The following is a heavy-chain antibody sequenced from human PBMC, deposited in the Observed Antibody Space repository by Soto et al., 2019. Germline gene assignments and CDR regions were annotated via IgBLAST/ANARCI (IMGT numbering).Heavy chain of an antibody. V-gene: IGHV4-61*01. CDR1: GDSVSSGIYY. CDR3: ARVGSDASSGYWSQLFDT. J-gene: IGHJ5*02. CDR2: IEYTGST. D-gene: IGHD3-22*01. Sequence: QVQLQESGPGLVKPSETLSLTCTVSGDSVSSGIYYWSWIRQPPGKGLELIGFIEYTGSTNYSPALVSRVNISIKSSTNRSSLELSSVTAADPAVYYCARVGSDASSGYWSQLFDTWGQGPKVTVSS.